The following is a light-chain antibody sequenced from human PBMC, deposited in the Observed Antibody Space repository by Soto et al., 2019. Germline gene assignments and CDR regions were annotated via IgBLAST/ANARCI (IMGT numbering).Light chain of an antibody. J-gene: IGKJ3*01. V-gene: IGKV1-5*01. CDR2: DAS. Sequence: DIQMTQSPSTLSASVGDRVTITCRASHDIVHWSAWYQQKRGKAPKLLIFDASNLESGVPSRFSGSGSETEFSLTISGLQPDDFATYYCQQYKKDFTFGPGTKVDVK. CDR3: QQYKKDFT. CDR1: HDIVHW.